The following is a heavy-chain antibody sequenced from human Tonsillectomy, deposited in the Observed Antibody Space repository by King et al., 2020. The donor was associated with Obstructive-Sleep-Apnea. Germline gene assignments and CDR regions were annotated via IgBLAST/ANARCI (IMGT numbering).Heavy chain of an antibody. D-gene: IGHD3-9*01. Sequence: QLQESGPGLVKPSETLSLTCTVSGGSISSYYWSWIRQPPGKGLEWIGYIYYSGSTNYNPSLKSRVTISVDTSKNQFSLKLSSVTAADTAVYYWAREYYDILTGYRHFDYWGQGTLVTVSS. V-gene: IGHV4-59*01. J-gene: IGHJ4*02. CDR2: IYYSGST. CDR1: GGSISSYY. CDR3: AREYYDILTGYRHFDY.